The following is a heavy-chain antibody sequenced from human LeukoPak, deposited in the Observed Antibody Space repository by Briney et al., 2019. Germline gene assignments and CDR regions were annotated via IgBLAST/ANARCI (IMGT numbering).Heavy chain of an antibody. CDR1: EYTFTSYD. V-gene: IGHV1-8*01. J-gene: IGHJ4*02. CDR3: ARGRHPGPTWISEY. Sequence: VSVKVSCKAFEYTFTSYDINWVRQATGQGLEWMGWMNPNSGNTGYAQKFQGRVTMTRNTSISTAYVELSSLTSEDTAVYYCARGRHPGPTWISEYWGQGTLVTVSS. D-gene: IGHD5-12*01. CDR2: MNPNSGNT.